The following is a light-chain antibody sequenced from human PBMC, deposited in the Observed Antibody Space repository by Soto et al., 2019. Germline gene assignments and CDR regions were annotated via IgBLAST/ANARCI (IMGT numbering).Light chain of an antibody. CDR2: DVS. CDR1: SSDVGGYNY. CDR3: NSYTTSSTYV. J-gene: IGLJ1*01. V-gene: IGLV2-14*01. Sequence: SVLTQPASVSGSPGQPITTSCTGTSSDVGGYNYVSWYQQHPGKAPKVMIYDVSNRPSGVSNRFSGSKSGNTASLTISGLQAEDEADYYCNSYTTSSTYVFGTGTKVTVL.